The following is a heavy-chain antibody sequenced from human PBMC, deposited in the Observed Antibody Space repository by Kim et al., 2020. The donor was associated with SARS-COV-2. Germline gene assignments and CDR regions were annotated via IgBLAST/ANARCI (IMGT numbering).Heavy chain of an antibody. CDR1: GGSFSGYH. D-gene: IGHD5-18*01. CDR2: IHHSGST. Sequence: SETLSLTCAVYGGSFSGYHWSWVRQPPNKGLEWIGEIHHSGSTNYNTSLKSRVTISLDTSKNHFSLSLNSVIAADTAVYYCARALRPLEWLPNLHALDVWGQGTMVTVSS. V-gene: IGHV4-34*01. J-gene: IGHJ3*01. CDR3: ARALRPLEWLPNLHALDV.